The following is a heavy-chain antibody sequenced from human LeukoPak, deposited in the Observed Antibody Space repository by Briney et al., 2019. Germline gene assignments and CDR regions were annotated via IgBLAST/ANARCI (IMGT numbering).Heavy chain of an antibody. D-gene: IGHD5-12*01. CDR1: GFTFSSYG. CDR3: ARVKEASAFDI. Sequence: PGGSLRLSCAASGFTFSSYGMHWVRQAPGKGLEWVAFIRYDGSKKYYADSVKGRFTISRDNAKNSLYLQMNSLRAEDTAVYYCARVKEASAFDIWGQGTMVTVSS. V-gene: IGHV3-30*02. CDR2: IRYDGSKK. J-gene: IGHJ3*02.